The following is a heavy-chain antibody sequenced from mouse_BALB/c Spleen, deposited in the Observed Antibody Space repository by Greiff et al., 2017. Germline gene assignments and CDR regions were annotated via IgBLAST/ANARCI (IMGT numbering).Heavy chain of an antibody. V-gene: IGHV1-9*01. CDR3: ARYGDYEEDAMDY. J-gene: IGHJ4*01. CDR1: GYTFSSYW. CDR2: ILPGSGST. D-gene: IGHD2-13*01. Sequence: QVHVKQSGAELTKPGASVKLSCKATGYTFSSYWIEWVKLRPGHGLEWIGEILPGSGSTNYNEKFKGKATFTADTSSNTAYMQLSSLTSEDSAVYDCARYGDYEEDAMDYWGQGTSVTVSA.